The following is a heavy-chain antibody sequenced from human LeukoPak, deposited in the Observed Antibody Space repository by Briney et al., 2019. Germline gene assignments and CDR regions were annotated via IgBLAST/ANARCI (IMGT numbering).Heavy chain of an antibody. J-gene: IGHJ4*02. CDR2: ISGYNGNT. D-gene: IGHD5-12*01. Sequence: ASVRVSCEASGYTFRNFGITWVRQAPGQGLEWMGWISGYNGNTNYAQKLQGRVTMTTDTSTNTAYLELRSLRSDDTAVYYCARSGLVATHVDSQVDSWGQGTLVTVSS. CDR1: GYTFRNFG. CDR3: ARSGLVATHVDSQVDS. V-gene: IGHV1-18*01.